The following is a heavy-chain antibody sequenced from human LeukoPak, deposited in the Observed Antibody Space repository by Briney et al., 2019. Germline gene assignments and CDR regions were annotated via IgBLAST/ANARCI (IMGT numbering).Heavy chain of an antibody. V-gene: IGHV3-43D*04. CDR2: ISWDGGST. CDR1: GFTFDDYA. J-gene: IGHJ6*03. Sequence: PGGSLRLSCAASGFTFDDYAMHWVRQAPGKGLEWVSLISWDGGSTYYADSVKGRFTISRDNSKNSLYLQMNSLRAEDTALYYCAKGSLESDYYYYYMDVWGKGTTVTVSS. CDR3: AKGSLESDYYYYYMDV. D-gene: IGHD3-3*01.